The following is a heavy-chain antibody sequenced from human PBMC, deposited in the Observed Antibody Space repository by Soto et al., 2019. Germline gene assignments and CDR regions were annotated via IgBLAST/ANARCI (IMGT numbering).Heavy chain of an antibody. D-gene: IGHD2-2*01. V-gene: IGHV3-23*01. J-gene: IGHJ4*02. CDR2: ISDSGST. Sequence: EVQLLESGGALVQPGGSLRLSCAASGFTFSNHAMNWVRQAPGKGLEWVSTISDSGSTYYADSVKRWFTISRDNSKNKLSMQMNSLRAEDTAVYYCARDPGGHYCTSTSCLYFFDHWGQGTLVIVSS. CDR3: ARDPGGHYCTSTSCLYFFDH. CDR1: GFTFSNHA.